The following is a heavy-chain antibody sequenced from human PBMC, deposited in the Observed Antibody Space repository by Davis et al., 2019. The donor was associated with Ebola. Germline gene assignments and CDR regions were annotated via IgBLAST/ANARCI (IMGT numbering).Heavy chain of an antibody. CDR2: INAGNGNT. D-gene: IGHD2-15*01. CDR1: GYTFTSYA. Sequence: ASVKVSCKASGYTFTSYAMHWVRQAPGQRLEWMGWINAGNGNTKYSQKFQGRVTITRDTSASTAYMELSSLRSEDTAVYYCAAGPISVVAATIYYGMDVWGQGTTVTVSS. CDR3: AAGPISVVAATIYYGMDV. V-gene: IGHV1-3*01. J-gene: IGHJ6*02.